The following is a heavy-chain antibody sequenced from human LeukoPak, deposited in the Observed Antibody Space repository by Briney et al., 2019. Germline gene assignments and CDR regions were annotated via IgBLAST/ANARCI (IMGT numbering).Heavy chain of an antibody. CDR2: IYSGGST. CDR3: ASDQDTAMLDY. J-gene: IGHJ4*02. D-gene: IGHD5-18*01. Sequence: GGSLRLSCAASGFTVSSNYMSWVRQAPGKGLEWVSVIYSGGSTYYADSVKGRFTISRDNSKNTLYLQMNSLRAEDTAVYYCASDQDTAMLDYWGQGTLVTVSS. CDR1: GFTVSSNY. V-gene: IGHV3-66*01.